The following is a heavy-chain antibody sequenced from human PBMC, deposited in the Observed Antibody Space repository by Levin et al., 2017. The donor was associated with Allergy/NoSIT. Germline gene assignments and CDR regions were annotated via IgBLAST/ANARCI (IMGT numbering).Heavy chain of an antibody. D-gene: IGHD3-10*01. CDR1: EFTFSSYG. J-gene: IGHJ6*02. CDR3: ARERLTMIRGGKSFYYYGIDV. V-gene: IGHV3-33*08. Sequence: GESLKISCAASEFTFSSYGIHWVRQAPGKGLEWVAVIWYDGSNKYYADSVKGRFTISRDNSKNTLFLQMNSLRSEDTAVYYCARERLTMIRGGKSFYYYGIDVWGQGTTVTVSS. CDR2: IWYDGSNK.